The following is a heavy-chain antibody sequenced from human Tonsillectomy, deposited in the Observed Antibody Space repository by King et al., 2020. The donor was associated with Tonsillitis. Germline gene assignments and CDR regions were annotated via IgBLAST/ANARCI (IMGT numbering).Heavy chain of an antibody. Sequence: VQLVESGGGVVQPGGSLRLSCAASGFTFSNYGMHWVRQAPGKGLEWVAFIRYDGSNKYYADSVKGRFTISRDNSKNTLYLQMNSLRAEDTSVDYCAKGGGDTTMPIDYWGQGTLVTVSS. CDR1: GFTFSNYG. D-gene: IGHD5-18*01. V-gene: IGHV3-30*02. CDR2: IRYDGSNK. J-gene: IGHJ4*02. CDR3: AKGGGDTTMPIDY.